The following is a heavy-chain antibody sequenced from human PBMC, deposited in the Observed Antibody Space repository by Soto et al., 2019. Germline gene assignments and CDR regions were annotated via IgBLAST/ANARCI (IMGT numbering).Heavy chain of an antibody. D-gene: IGHD2-2*01. CDR3: ARVRHSTVYYFDS. Sequence: EVQLVESGGGLIQPGGSLRLSCAASGFTVSGNSMSWVRQAPGKGLEWVSVIYSGGSTYYADSVKGRFTISRDNSKNTLYLQMKSLRAEDTAVYYCARVRHSTVYYFDSWGQGTLVTVSS. CDR1: GFTVSGNS. CDR2: IYSGGST. V-gene: IGHV3-53*01. J-gene: IGHJ4*02.